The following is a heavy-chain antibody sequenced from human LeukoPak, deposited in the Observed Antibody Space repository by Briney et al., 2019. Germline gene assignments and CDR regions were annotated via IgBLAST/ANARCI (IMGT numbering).Heavy chain of an antibody. CDR3: ARAHTLWFGELSDSRVPNY. CDR1: GYTFTGYY. J-gene: IGHJ4*02. V-gene: IGHV1-2*02. D-gene: IGHD3-10*01. CDR2: INPNSGGT. Sequence: ASVKVSCKASGYTFTGYYMHWVRQAPGQGLEWMGWINPNSGGTNYAQKFQGRVTMTRDTSISTAYMELSRLRSDDTAVYYCARAHTLWFGELSDSRVPNYWGQGTLVTVSS.